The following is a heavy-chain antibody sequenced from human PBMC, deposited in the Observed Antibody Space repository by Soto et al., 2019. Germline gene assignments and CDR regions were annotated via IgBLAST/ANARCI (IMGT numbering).Heavy chain of an antibody. J-gene: IGHJ3*02. CDR2: ISSSSSYI. CDR3: ASEPYYDFWSGARCVFDI. V-gene: IGHV3-21*01. Sequence: GKGLEWVSSISSSSSYIYYADSVKGRFTISRDNAKNSLYLQMNSLRAEDTAVYYCASEPYYDFWSGARCVFDILGQGTMGTVSS. D-gene: IGHD3-3*01.